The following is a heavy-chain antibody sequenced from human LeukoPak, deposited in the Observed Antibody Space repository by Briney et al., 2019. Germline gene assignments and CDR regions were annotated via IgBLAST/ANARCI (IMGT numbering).Heavy chain of an antibody. CDR1: GFTFSSYA. V-gene: IGHV3-23*01. D-gene: IGHD5-18*01. CDR2: ISGSGGSR. J-gene: IGHJ4*02. CDR3: AKDTLVKLWPPYYFDY. Sequence: PGGSLRLSCAASGFTFSSYAMSWVRQAPGKGLEWVSAISGSGGSRYYADSVKGRFTISRDNSKSTLYLPMNSLRDDDTAVYYCAKDTLVKLWPPYYFDYWGQGTLVTVSS.